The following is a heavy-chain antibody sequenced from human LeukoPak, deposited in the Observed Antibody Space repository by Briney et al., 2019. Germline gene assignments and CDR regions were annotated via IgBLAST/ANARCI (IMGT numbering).Heavy chain of an antibody. CDR1: GGTFSSYA. J-gene: IGHJ4*02. D-gene: IGHD3-10*01. Sequence: ASVKVSYKASGGTFSSYAISWVRQAPGQGLEWMGGIIPIFGTANYAQKFQGRVTITADESTSTAYMELSSLRSEDTAVYYCARSPGGSGSYHFDYWGQGTLVTVSS. CDR3: ARSPGGSGSYHFDY. CDR2: IIPIFGTA. V-gene: IGHV1-69*13.